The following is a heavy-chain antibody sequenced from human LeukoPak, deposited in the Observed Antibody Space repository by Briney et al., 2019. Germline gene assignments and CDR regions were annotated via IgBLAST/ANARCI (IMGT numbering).Heavy chain of an antibody. V-gene: IGHV3-23*01. CDR3: VRSAGYDLRLADY. Sequence: GGSLRLSCAASGFTFSSYAMSWVRQAPGKGLEWVSAISGSGGSTYYADSVKGRFTISRDDAKNSLYLQLNSLRVEDTAVYYCVRSAGYDLRLADYWGQGTLVAVSS. J-gene: IGHJ4*02. D-gene: IGHD5-12*01. CDR2: ISGSGGST. CDR1: GFTFSSYA.